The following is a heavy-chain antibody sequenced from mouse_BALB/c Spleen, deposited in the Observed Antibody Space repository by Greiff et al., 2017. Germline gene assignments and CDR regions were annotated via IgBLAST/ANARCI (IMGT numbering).Heavy chain of an antibody. D-gene: IGHD2-4*01. CDR3: AREGYDYDGFAY. Sequence: VQGVESGAELAKPGASVKMSCKASGYTFTSYWMHWVKQRPGQGLEWIGYINPSTGYTEYNQKFKDKATLTADKSSSTAYMQLSSLTSEDSAVYYCAREGYDYDGFAYWGQGTLVTVSA. V-gene: IGHV1-7*01. J-gene: IGHJ3*01. CDR1: GYTFTSYW. CDR2: INPSTGYT.